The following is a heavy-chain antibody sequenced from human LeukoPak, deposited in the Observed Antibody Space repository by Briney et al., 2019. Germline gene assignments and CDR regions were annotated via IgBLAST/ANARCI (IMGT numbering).Heavy chain of an antibody. CDR1: GYTFTGYY. D-gene: IGHD2-21*02. CDR2: INPNSGGT. CDR3: ARDRVVVTAIPALWDY. V-gene: IGHV1-2*02. J-gene: IGHJ4*02. Sequence: ASVKVSCKASGYTFTGYYMHWVRQAPGQGLEWMGWINPNSGGTNYAQKFQGRVTMTRDTSISTAYMELSRLRSDDTAVYYCARDRVVVTAIPALWDYWGRGTLVTVSS.